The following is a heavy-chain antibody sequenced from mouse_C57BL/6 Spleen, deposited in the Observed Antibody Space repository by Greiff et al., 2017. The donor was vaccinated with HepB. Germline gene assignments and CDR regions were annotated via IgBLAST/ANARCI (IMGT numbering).Heavy chain of an antibody. Sequence: QVQLQQSGPELVKPGASVKISCKASGYAFSSSWMNWVKQRPGKGLEWIGRIYPGDGDTNYNGKVKGKATLTADKSSSTAYMQRSSLTSEDSAFYFCAKNYYVDYWGQGTTLTVSS. CDR3: AKNYYVDY. CDR2: IYPGDGDT. V-gene: IGHV1-82*01. CDR1: GYAFSSSW. J-gene: IGHJ2*01.